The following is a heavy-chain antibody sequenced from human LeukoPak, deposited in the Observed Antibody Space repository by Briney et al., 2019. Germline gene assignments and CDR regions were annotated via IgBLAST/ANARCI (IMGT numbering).Heavy chain of an antibody. CDR2: IKEDGSEK. CDR3: ARGGTFVSDY. Sequence: PGGSLRLSCAASGFTFSTFWMSWVRHAPGKGLEWVANIKEDGSEKYYVDSMEGRFTVSRDNAKNSLYLQMDSLRAEDTAVYYCARGGTFVSDYWGQGTLVTVSS. J-gene: IGHJ4*02. CDR1: GFTFSTFW. V-gene: IGHV3-7*01. D-gene: IGHD1-1*01.